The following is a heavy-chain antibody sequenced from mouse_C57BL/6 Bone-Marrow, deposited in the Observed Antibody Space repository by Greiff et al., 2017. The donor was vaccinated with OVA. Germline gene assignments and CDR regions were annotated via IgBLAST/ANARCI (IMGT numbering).Heavy chain of an antibody. Sequence: VQLQQSGPELVKPGASVKMSCKASGYTFTDYNMHWVKQSHGKSLEWIGYINPNNGGTSYNQKFKGKATLTVNKSSSTAYMELRSLTSEDSAVYYCARSPFYYGYDDGFAYWGQGTLVTVSA. CDR1: GYTFTDYN. CDR2: INPNNGGT. CDR3: ARSPFYYGYDDGFAY. D-gene: IGHD2-2*01. V-gene: IGHV1-22*01. J-gene: IGHJ3*01.